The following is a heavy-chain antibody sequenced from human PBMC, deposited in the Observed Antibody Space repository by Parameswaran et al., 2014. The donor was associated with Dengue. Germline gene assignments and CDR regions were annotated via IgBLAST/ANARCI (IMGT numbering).Heavy chain of an antibody. J-gene: IGHJ4*02. D-gene: IGHD3-16*01. V-gene: IGHV2-5*02. Sequence: PGKALEWLALIYWDDDKRYSPSLKSRLTITKDTSKNQVVLTMTNMDPVDTATYYCAHRPSIPVPARGSFDYWGQGTLVTVSS. CDR3: AHRPSIPVPARGSFDY. CDR2: IYWDDDK.